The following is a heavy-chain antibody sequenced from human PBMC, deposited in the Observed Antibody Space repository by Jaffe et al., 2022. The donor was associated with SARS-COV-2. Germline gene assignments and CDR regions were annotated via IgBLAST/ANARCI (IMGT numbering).Heavy chain of an antibody. CDR3: AKDSTEGYVYGFLDH. Sequence: EVLLVESGGGWVQPGGSLTLSCEASGFTFGHSAMHWVRRPPGKGLEWVAGINWTGGNLGYGDSVKGRFTISRDNAKNFLYLQIHSLRPEDTAFYYCAKDSTEGYVYGFLDHWGLGVPVTVSS. CDR2: INWTGGNL. D-gene: IGHD2-15*01. CDR1: GFTFGHSA. V-gene: IGHV3-9*01. J-gene: IGHJ4*02.